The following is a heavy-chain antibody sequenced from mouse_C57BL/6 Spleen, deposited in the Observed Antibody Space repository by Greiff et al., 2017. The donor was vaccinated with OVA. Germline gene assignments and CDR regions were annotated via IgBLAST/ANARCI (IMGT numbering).Heavy chain of an antibody. CDR1: GFTFSSYG. Sequence: EVKVVESGGDLVKPGGSLKLSCAASGFTFSSYGMSWVRQTPDKRLEWVATICSGGSYTYYPDSVKGRFTISRDTATNTLYLPISSLKSKDTAMYYCARHVRNSSCYFWFAYWGQGTLVTVSA. V-gene: IGHV5-6*01. J-gene: IGHJ3*01. CDR3: ARHVRNSSCYFWFAY. CDR2: ICSGGSYT. D-gene: IGHD3-2*02.